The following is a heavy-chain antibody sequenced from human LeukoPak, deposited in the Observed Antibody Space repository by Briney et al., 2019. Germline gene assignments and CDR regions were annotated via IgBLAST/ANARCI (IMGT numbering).Heavy chain of an antibody. CDR2: ISYDGNNK. Sequence: GGSLRLSCAASGFAFSSYGMHWVRQAPGKGLEWVAVISYDGNNKYYADSVKGRFTISRDNSKNTLYLQMNSLRAEDTAVYYCARDHVVATTTFDYWGQGTLVTVSS. CDR1: GFAFSSYG. CDR3: ARDHVVATTTFDY. V-gene: IGHV3-30*03. J-gene: IGHJ4*02. D-gene: IGHD5-24*01.